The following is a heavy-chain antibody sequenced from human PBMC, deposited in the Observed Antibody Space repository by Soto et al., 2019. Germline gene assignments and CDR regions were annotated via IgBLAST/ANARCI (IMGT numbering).Heavy chain of an antibody. CDR1: GFTFSSYA. D-gene: IGHD3-22*01. Sequence: PGGSLRLSCAASGFTFSSYAMGWVRQAPGRCLEWVSVIDGSGGDRSLADSVKGRFTISRDNSKNTLYLQMDRLRVEDTARYFCAKEIVAGAYVETSAFDFWGQGTLVTVSS. CDR3: AKEIVAGAYVETSAFDF. J-gene: IGHJ4*02. CDR2: IDGSGGDR. V-gene: IGHV3-23*01.